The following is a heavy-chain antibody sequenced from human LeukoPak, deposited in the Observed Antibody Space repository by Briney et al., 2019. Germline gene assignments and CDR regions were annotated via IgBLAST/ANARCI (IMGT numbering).Heavy chain of an antibody. Sequence: PGGSLRLSCAAPGFTVSNNYMSWVRQAPGKGLEWVSVVYSGGSTYYADSVKGRFTISRHNSKNTLYLQMNNLRTEDTAVYYCARTTLRLDGIWRYAFDIWGQGTMVTVSS. V-gene: IGHV3-53*04. CDR1: GFTVSNNY. CDR2: VYSGGST. CDR3: ARTTLRLDGIWRYAFDI. D-gene: IGHD1-1*01. J-gene: IGHJ3*02.